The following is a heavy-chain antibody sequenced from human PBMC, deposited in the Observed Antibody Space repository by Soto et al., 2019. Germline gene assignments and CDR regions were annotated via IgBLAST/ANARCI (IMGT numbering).Heavy chain of an antibody. Sequence: XSVKVSCKASVYTFTCYYMHWVRQAPGQGLEWMGWINPNSGGTNYAQKFQGWVTMTRDTSISTAYMELSRLRSDDTAVYYCARGLGRYSSSRDDAFDIWGQGSMVTVSS. CDR3: ARGLGRYSSSRDDAFDI. CDR1: VYTFTCYY. V-gene: IGHV1-2*04. J-gene: IGHJ3*02. D-gene: IGHD6-13*01. CDR2: INPNSGGT.